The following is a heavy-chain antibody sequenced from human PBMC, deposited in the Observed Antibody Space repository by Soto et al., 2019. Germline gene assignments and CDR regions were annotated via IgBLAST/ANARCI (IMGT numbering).Heavy chain of an antibody. Sequence: PGGSLRLSCAASGFTVSSNYMSWVRQAPGKGLEWVSVIYSGGSTYYADSVKGRFTISRDNSKNTLYLQMNSLRAEDTAVYYCARSSLYYDILTGYYPLYGMDVWGQGTTVTVSS. V-gene: IGHV3-53*01. J-gene: IGHJ6*02. CDR1: GFTVSSNY. D-gene: IGHD3-9*01. CDR3: ARSSLYYDILTGYYPLYGMDV. CDR2: IYSGGST.